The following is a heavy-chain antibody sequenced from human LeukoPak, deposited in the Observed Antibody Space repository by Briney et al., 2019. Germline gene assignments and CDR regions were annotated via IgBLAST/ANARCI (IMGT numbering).Heavy chain of an antibody. CDR3: ARSPTKRVPEDY. CDR2: IFHSGST. V-gene: IGHV4-4*02. Sequence: SGTLSLTCTVSSDSIFTSNWWSWVRQPPGKGLEWIGQIFHSGSTSYSPSLKCRVTISMDKSKNQISLRLTSVTAADTAVYYCARSPTKRVPEDYWGQGTLVTVSS. D-gene: IGHD2-2*01. CDR1: SDSIFTSNW. J-gene: IGHJ4*02.